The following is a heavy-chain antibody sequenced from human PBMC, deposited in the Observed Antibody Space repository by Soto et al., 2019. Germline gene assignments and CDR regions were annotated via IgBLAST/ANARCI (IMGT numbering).Heavy chain of an antibody. CDR1: GGTFSSYA. CDR2: IIPIFGTA. CDR3: ASPMTTVPINRSQSPPFDY. Sequence: QVQLVQSGAEVKKPGSSVKVSCKASGGTFSSYAISWVRQAPGQGLEWMGGIIPIFGTANYAQKFQGRVTITTDESTGTANMELSSLRSDDTAVYYCASPMTTVPINRSQSPPFDYWGQGTLVTVSS. D-gene: IGHD4-17*01. V-gene: IGHV1-69*05. J-gene: IGHJ4*02.